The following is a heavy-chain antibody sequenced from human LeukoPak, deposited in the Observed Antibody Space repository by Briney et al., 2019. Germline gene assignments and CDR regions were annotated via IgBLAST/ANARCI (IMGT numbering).Heavy chain of an antibody. Sequence: ASGKVSCKASGYTFTNYYMHWVRQAPGQGLEWMGIINPSGISTSYAQKFQGRVTMTRDMATSTVYLELSSLRSEDTAVYYCARGRSKPRGSFDYWGQGTLVTVSS. CDR2: INPSGIST. CDR3: ARGRSKPRGSFDY. V-gene: IGHV1-46*01. CDR1: GYTFTNYY. J-gene: IGHJ4*02.